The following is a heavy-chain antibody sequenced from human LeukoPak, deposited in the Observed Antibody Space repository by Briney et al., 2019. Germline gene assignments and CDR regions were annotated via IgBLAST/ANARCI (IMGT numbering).Heavy chain of an antibody. CDR3: AKDEGRDGYIGRIDY. J-gene: IGHJ4*02. CDR1: GFTFSDYY. Sequence: GGSLRLSCAAPGFTFSDYYMSWIRQAPGKGLEWVAVISYDGSNKYYADSVKGRFTISRDNSKNTLYLQMNSLRAEDTAVYYCAKDEGRDGYIGRIDYWGQGTLVTVSS. V-gene: IGHV3-30*18. CDR2: ISYDGSNK. D-gene: IGHD5-24*01.